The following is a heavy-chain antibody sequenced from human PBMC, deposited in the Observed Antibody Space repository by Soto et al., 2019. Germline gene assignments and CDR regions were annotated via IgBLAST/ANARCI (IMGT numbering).Heavy chain of an antibody. V-gene: IGHV3-30*18. Sequence: GGSLRLSCAPSGFTSSSYGRHWVRQAPGKGLEWVAFISYAGSNKYYSDSVKGRFTISRDNSKNTLYLQMNSLRAEDTAVYYCAKKSGYSYGYFDYWGQGTLVTVSS. CDR3: AKKSGYSYGYFDY. CDR1: GFTSSSYG. CDR2: ISYAGSNK. J-gene: IGHJ4*02. D-gene: IGHD5-18*01.